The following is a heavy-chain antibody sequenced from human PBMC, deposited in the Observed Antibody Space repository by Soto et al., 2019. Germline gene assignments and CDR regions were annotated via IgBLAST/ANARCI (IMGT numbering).Heavy chain of an antibody. CDR2: TRNKANSYTT. J-gene: IGHJ3*02. V-gene: IGHV3-72*01. D-gene: IGHD6-6*01. CDR3: AREAARGYAFDI. Sequence: GGSLRLSCAASGFTFSDHYMDWVRQAPGKGLEWVGRTRNKANSYTTEYAASVKGRFTISRDDSKNSLYLQMNSLKTEDTAVYYCAREAARGYAFDIWGQGTMVTVSS. CDR1: GFTFSDHY.